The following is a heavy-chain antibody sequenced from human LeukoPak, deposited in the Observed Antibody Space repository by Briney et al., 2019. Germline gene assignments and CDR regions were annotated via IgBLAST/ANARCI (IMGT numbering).Heavy chain of an antibody. CDR3: ARDHHSSSWFNWFDP. CDR1: GFTFSDYS. V-gene: IGHV3-30*02. J-gene: IGHJ5*02. CDR2: IRYDGNNK. D-gene: IGHD6-13*01. Sequence: PGGSLRLSCAASGFTFSDYSMHWVRQAPGKGLNWVAFIRYDGNNKYYADSVKGRLTISRDNAKNSLYLQMNSLRAEDTAVYYCARDHHSSSWFNWFDPWGQGTLVTVSS.